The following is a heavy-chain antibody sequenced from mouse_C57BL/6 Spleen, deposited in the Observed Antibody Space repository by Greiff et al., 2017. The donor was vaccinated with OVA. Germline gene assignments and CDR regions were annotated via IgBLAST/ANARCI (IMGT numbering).Heavy chain of an antibody. J-gene: IGHJ2*01. V-gene: IGHV5-17*01. CDR1: GFTFSDYG. Sequence: EVKLVESGGGLVKPGGSLKLSCAASGFTFSDYGMPWVRQTPEKGLEWVAYISSGSSTTYYADTVKGRFTISRDNTKNTLFLQMTSLRSEDTAMYYCARDWDGDYFDYWGQGTTLTVSS. D-gene: IGHD4-1*01. CDR2: ISSGSSTT. CDR3: ARDWDGDYFDY.